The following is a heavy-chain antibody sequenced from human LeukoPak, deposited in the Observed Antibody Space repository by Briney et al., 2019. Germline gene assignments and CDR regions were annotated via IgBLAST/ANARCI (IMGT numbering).Heavy chain of an antibody. V-gene: IGHV3-30*18. D-gene: IGHD3-22*01. J-gene: IGHJ3*02. CDR1: GFTFSSYG. CDR3: AKEAEITMIGDAFDI. Sequence: GGSLRLSCAASGFTFSSYGMHWVRQAPGKGLEWVAVISYDGSNKYYADSVKGRFTISRDNSKNTLYLQMNSLRAEDTAVYYCAKEAEITMIGDAFDIWGQGTMVTVSS. CDR2: ISYDGSNK.